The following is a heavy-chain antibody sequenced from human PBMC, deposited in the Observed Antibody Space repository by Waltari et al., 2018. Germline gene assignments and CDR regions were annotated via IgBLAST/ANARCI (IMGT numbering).Heavy chain of an antibody. V-gene: IGHV5-51*03. J-gene: IGHJ4*02. Sequence: EVQLVQSGAEVEKPGESLKISCKGSGYTFTTYWIGWVRQMPGKGLEWMGITYPGDSDTRYNPSFQGQVTISADKSISTAYLQWSSLKASDTAIYYCARRSMSTAYFDYWGQGTLVTVSS. CDR3: ARRSMSTAYFDY. CDR1: GYTFTTYW. CDR2: TYPGDSDT. D-gene: IGHD4-4*01.